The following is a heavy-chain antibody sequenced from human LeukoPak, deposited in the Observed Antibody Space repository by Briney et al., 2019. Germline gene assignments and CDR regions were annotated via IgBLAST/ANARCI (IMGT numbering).Heavy chain of an antibody. CDR3: ARAIDDSSGYYSYYYYMDV. J-gene: IGHJ6*03. Sequence: GESLKISCKGSGYRFTSYWIGWVRPMPGKGLEWMGIVYPDDSDTRYSPSFQGQVTISADKSISTAYLQWNSLKASDTAMYYCARAIDDSSGYYSYYYYMDVWGKGTTVTVSS. CDR2: VYPDDSDT. CDR1: GYRFTSYW. D-gene: IGHD3-22*01. V-gene: IGHV5-51*01.